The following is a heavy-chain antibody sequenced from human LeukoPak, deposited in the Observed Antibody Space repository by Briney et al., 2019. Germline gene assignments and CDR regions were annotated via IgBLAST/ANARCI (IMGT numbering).Heavy chain of an antibody. CDR3: ARDQSSAFDY. D-gene: IGHD3-22*01. J-gene: IGHJ4*02. CDR2: IWYDGSDK. Sequence: GGSLRLSCAASGFTFSTYGMNWVRQAPGKGLEWVAVIWYDGSDKFYADSVKGRFTISRDNSKNTLFLQMNSLRAEDTAVYYCARDQSSAFDYWGQGTLVTVSS. V-gene: IGHV3-33*01. CDR1: GFTFSTYG.